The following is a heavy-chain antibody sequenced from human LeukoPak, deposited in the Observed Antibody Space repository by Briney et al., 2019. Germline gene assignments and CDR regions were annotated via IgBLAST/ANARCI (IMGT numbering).Heavy chain of an antibody. J-gene: IGHJ4*02. V-gene: IGHV4-30-2*01. CDR3: ARNTYYYDRSGYPLSSGFDY. CDR2: IYHGGNT. Sequence: PSETLSLTCVVSGGSISSDDYSWSWIRQPPGQGLEWIGYIYHGGNTYYSPSLESRVTMSVDRSKNQFSLKLSSVTAADTAVYYCARNTYYYDRSGYPLSSGFDYWGQGTLVTVSS. D-gene: IGHD3-22*01. CDR1: GGSISSDDYS.